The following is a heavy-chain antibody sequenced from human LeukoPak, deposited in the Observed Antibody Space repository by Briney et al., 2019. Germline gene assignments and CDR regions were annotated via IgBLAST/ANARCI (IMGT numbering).Heavy chain of an antibody. CDR2: IYNSGST. CDR3: ARLRVRGVIIDY. CDR1: GGSFSGYY. J-gene: IGHJ4*02. Sequence: SETLSLTCAVYGGSFSGYYWSWIRQPPGKGLEWIGHIYNSGSTNYSPSLKSRVTISVDTSKNQFSLKLSSVTAADTAVYYCARLRVRGVIIDYWGQGTLVTVSS. V-gene: IGHV4-59*01. D-gene: IGHD3-10*01.